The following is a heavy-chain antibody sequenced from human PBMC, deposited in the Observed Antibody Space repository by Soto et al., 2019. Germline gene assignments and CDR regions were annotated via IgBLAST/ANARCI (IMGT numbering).Heavy chain of an antibody. CDR2: ISSSGSTI. Sequence: PGGSLRLSCAASGFTFSSYEMNWVRQAPGKGLEWVSYISSSGSTIYYADSVKGRFTISRDNAKNSLYLQMNSLRAEDTAVYYCARLLAYCGGDCGEDAFDIWGQGAMVTVSS. CDR1: GFTFSSYE. D-gene: IGHD2-21*02. V-gene: IGHV3-48*03. CDR3: ARLLAYCGGDCGEDAFDI. J-gene: IGHJ3*02.